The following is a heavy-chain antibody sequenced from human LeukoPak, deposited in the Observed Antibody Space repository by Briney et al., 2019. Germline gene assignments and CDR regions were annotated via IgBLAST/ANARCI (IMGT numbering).Heavy chain of an antibody. CDR3: ARGSYSSSWYWDY. CDR2: ISSSGSTI. V-gene: IGHV3-48*03. D-gene: IGHD6-13*01. Sequence: SGGSLRLSCAASGFTFSSYEMNWVRQAPGKGLEWVSYISSSGSTIYYADSVKGRFTISRDNAKNSLYLQMNSLRAEDTAVYYCARGSYSSSWYWDYWGQGTLVTVSS. CDR1: GFTFSSYE. J-gene: IGHJ4*02.